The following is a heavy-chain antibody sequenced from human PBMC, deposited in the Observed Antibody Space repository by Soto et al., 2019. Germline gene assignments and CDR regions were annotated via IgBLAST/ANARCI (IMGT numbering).Heavy chain of an antibody. Sequence: ASVKVSCKASGGTFSSYAISWVRQAPGQGLEWMGGIIPIFGTANYAQKFQGRVTITADESTSTAYMELSSLRSEDTAVYYCASDSWRDIVVQRPWFDEDYYSGMDVWGQGTTVTVYS. V-gene: IGHV1-69*13. D-gene: IGHD2-2*01. CDR3: ASDSWRDIVVQRPWFDEDYYSGMDV. CDR2: IIPIFGTA. CDR1: GGTFSSYA. J-gene: IGHJ6*02.